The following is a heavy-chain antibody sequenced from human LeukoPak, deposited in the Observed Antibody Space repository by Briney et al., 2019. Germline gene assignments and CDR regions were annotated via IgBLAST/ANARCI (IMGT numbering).Heavy chain of an antibody. V-gene: IGHV3-7*01. CDR1: GFTFGSYW. CDR2: IKQDGSEK. J-gene: IGHJ4*02. CDR3: ARSPFLYSSSPDY. D-gene: IGHD6-13*01. Sequence: GGSLRLSCAASGFTFGSYWMSWVRQAPGKGLEWVANIKQDGSEKYYVDSVKGRFTISRDNAKNPLYLQMNSLRAEDTAVYYCARSPFLYSSSPDYWGQGTLVTVSS.